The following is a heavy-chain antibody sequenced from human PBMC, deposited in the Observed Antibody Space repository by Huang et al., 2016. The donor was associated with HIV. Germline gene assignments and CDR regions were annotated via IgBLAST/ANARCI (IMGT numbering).Heavy chain of an antibody. CDR2: LDFGGST. J-gene: IGHJ4*02. Sequence: QLQLQETGPGLVKPLETLTLTCPVSGGSISSDYYYLGWIRRPPGKGLEWIGSLDFGGSTYYNPSFKSRVTMSVDSSKNQVSLKLNSVTAADTAVYFCARQAYCSSTACYRFDSWGQGMLVTVSS. CDR1: GGSISSDYYY. D-gene: IGHD2-2*01. CDR3: ARQAYCSSTACYRFDS. V-gene: IGHV4-39*01.